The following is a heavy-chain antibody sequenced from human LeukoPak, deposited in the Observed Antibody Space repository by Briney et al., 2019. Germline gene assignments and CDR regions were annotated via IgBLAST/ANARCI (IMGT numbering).Heavy chain of an antibody. CDR2: ISGSGGST. D-gene: IGHD6-19*01. CDR1: GFTFSSYG. V-gene: IGHV3-23*01. CDR3: TKESSGWYGGLDY. Sequence: GGTLRLSCAASGFTFSSYGMSWVRQAPGKGLEWVSAISGSGGSTYYADSVKGRFTISRDNSKNTLYLQMNSLRTEDTAVYFCTKESSGWYGGLDYWGQGTLVTVSS. J-gene: IGHJ4*02.